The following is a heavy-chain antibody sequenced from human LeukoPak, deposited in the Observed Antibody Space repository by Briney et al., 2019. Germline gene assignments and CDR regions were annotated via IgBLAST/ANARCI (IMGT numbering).Heavy chain of an antibody. J-gene: IGHJ4*02. CDR1: GFIFSNYA. Sequence: GGSLRLSCAASGFIFSNYALHWVRQAPGKGLEWVAVISFDARNKYYADSVKGRFTISRDNSKNTLYLQMNSLRTEDTAVYHCARDERPIWGQGTLVTVSS. D-gene: IGHD6-25*01. V-gene: IGHV3-30*04. CDR3: ARDERPI. CDR2: ISFDARNK.